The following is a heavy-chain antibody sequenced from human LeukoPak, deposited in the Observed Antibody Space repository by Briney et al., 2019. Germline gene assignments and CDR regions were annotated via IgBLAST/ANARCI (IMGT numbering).Heavy chain of an antibody. Sequence: ASVKVSCKASGYTFTGYYMHWVRQAPGQGLKWMRWINPNNGDTHYAQKFQGTVTMTRDTSISTAYMELSSLRSDDTAVYYCARGVAGVYFYYYMDVWGKGTTVTVSS. CDR1: GYTFTGYY. J-gene: IGHJ6*03. CDR3: ARGVAGVYFYYYMDV. CDR2: INPNNGDT. V-gene: IGHV1-2*02. D-gene: IGHD1-14*01.